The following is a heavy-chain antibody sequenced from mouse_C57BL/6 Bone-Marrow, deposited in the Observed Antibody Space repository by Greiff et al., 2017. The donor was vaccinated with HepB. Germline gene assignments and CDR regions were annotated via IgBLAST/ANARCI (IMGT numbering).Heavy chain of an antibody. CDR2: IWSGGST. D-gene: IGHD3-2*02. CDR1: GFSLTSYG. CDR3: AKRGAQATDAMDD. V-gene: IGHV2-4*01. J-gene: IGHJ4*01. Sequence: VQRVESGPGLVQPSQSLSITCTVSGFSLTSYGVHWVRQPPGKGLEWLGVIWSGGSTDYNAAFISRLSISKDNSKSQVFFKMNSLQADDTAIYYCAKRGAQATDAMDDWGQGTSVTVSS.